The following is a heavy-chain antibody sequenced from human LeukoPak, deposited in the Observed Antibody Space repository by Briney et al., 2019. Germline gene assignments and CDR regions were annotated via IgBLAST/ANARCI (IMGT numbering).Heavy chain of an antibody. CDR2: INQGGSGK. V-gene: IGHV3-7*01. Sequence: GGSLRLSCAASGFTFSDHWMSWIRQAPGKGLEWVANINQGGSGKNYVASVKGQFTISRDNAANSLYLQMDSLRAEDTAVYYRARDLSDKRGFDPWGQGTLVTVSS. J-gene: IGHJ5*02. CDR1: GFTFSDHW. CDR3: ARDLSDKRGFDP. D-gene: IGHD2/OR15-2a*01.